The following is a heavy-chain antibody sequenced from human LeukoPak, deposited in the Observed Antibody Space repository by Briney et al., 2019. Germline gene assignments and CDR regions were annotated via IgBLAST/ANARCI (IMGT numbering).Heavy chain of an antibody. CDR2: ISSSGSTI. CDR1: GFTFSDYY. V-gene: IGHV3-11*01. D-gene: IGHD6-19*01. CDR3: ARDRSEGIAVAGSHYYYYYMDV. J-gene: IGHJ6*03. Sequence: GGSLRLSCAASGFTFSDYYMSWIRQAPGKGLEWVSYISSSGSTIYYADSVKGRFTISRGNAKNSLYLQMNSLRAEDTAVYYCARDRSEGIAVAGSHYYYYYMDVWGKGTTVTISS.